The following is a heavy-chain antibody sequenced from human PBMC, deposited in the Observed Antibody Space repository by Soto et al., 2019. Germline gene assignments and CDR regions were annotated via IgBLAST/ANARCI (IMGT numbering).Heavy chain of an antibody. J-gene: IGHJ4*02. V-gene: IGHV1-2*02. CDR2: INPKSGGT. D-gene: IGHD5-18*01. CDR1: GYPFIGDY. Sequence: GSGKVCFKTSGYPFIGDYMNWERKAPGQRLEWMGWINPKSGGTHYALNFQGRVTMTGDTSINTAYMELSWLTPDDTAVYYCERVVEKAMVPLDYWGQGTMVTVSS. CDR3: ERVVEKAMVPLDY.